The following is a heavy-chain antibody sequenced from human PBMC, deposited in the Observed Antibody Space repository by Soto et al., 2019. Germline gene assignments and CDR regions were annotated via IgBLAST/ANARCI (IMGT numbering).Heavy chain of an antibody. J-gene: IGHJ4*02. V-gene: IGHV4-39*07. Sequence: SETLSLTCTVSGGSISSGGYYWSWIRQPPGKGLEWIGEIYHSGSTNYNPSLKSRVTISVDKSKNQFSLKLSPVTAADTAVYYCARVNEGASSPNFDYWGQGTLVTV. CDR1: GGSISSGGYY. CDR2: IYHSGST. CDR3: ARVNEGASSPNFDY. D-gene: IGHD1-26*01.